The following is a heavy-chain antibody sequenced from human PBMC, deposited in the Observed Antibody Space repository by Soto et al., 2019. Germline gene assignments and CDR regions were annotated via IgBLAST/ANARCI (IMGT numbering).Heavy chain of an antibody. D-gene: IGHD3-10*01. V-gene: IGHV1-2*02. CDR3: ASLGDSGSYLWSFDY. CDR1: GYTFTSYD. J-gene: IGHJ4*02. Sequence: ASVKVSCKASGYTFTSYDINWVRQATGQGLEWMGWINPNSGGTNYAQKFQGRVTMTRDTSISTAYMELSRLRSDDTAVYYCASLGDSGSYLWSFDYWGQGTLVTVSS. CDR2: INPNSGGT.